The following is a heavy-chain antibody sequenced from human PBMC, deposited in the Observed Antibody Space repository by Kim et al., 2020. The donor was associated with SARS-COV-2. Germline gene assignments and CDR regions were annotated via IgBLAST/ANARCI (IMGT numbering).Heavy chain of an antibody. V-gene: IGHV4-39*01. Sequence: SETLSLTCSVSRGSITSRSYYWGWIRQSPGKGLEWIESIRYSATTYYNPSIKSRGIISVETSKNKFSLKLSTVTAGDSALYYCAARATDCDRTNCYADA. D-gene: IGHD2-21*01. J-gene: IGHJ3*01. CDR2: IRYSATT. CDR1: RGSITSRSYY. CDR3: AARATDCDRTNCYADA.